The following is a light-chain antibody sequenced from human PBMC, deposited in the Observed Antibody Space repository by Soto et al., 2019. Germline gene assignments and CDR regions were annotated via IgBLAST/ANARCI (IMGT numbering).Light chain of an antibody. V-gene: IGKV3-11*01. CDR1: QNINNNY. Sequence: VLTQSPGTLSLSPGGRATLSCRASQNINNNYLAWYQHKPGQAPRLLIYDASNRATGIPARFSGSRSGTDFTLTISSLEPEDFAVYYCQQYNNWPPWTFGQGTKVDNK. CDR3: QQYNNWPPWT. CDR2: DAS. J-gene: IGKJ1*01.